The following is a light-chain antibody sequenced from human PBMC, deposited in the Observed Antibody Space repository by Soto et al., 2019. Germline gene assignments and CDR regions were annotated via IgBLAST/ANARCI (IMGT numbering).Light chain of an antibody. CDR1: QSISSW. V-gene: IGKV1-5*01. Sequence: DTHLKQSHSTLSASVGDRVTITCRARQSISSWLAWYQQKPGKAPKLLIYDASSLESGVPSRFSGSGSGTEFPLTISSLQPDDFATYYCQQYNSYSRPSGQGTQVDIK. CDR3: QQYNSYSRP. J-gene: IGKJ1*01. CDR2: DAS.